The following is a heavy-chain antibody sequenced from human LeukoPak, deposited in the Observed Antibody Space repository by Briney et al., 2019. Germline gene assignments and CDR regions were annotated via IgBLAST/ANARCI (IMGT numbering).Heavy chain of an antibody. V-gene: IGHV4-34*01. CDR1: GDSFSDHY. J-gene: IGHJ4*02. CDR2: INHSGST. CDR3: ARASAGY. Sequence: PSETLSLTCTVSGDSFSDHYWSWIRQPPGKGLEWIGEINHSGSTNYNPSLKSRVTISVDTSKNQFSLKLSSVTAADTAVYYCARASAGYWGQGTLVTVSS.